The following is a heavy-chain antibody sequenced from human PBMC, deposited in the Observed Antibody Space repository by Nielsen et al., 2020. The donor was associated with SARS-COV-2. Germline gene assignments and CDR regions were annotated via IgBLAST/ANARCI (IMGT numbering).Heavy chain of an antibody. J-gene: IGHJ5*02. Sequence: GESLKISCAASGFTCDDYGMSWVRQAPGKGLEWVSGINWNGGSTGYADSVKGRFTISRDNAKNSLYLQMNSLRAEDTALYHCARGLIAAAGNWFDPWGQGTLVTVSS. CDR1: GFTCDDYG. V-gene: IGHV3-20*01. CDR3: ARGLIAAAGNWFDP. D-gene: IGHD6-13*01. CDR2: INWNGGST.